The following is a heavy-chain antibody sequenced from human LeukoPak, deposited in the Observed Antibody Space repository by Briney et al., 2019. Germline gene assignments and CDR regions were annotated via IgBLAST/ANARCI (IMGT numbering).Heavy chain of an antibody. Sequence: SETLSLTCTVSGGSISSYYWSWIRQPAGKGLEWIGRIYTSGSTNYNPSLKSRVTMSVDTSKNQFSLKLSPVTAADTAVYYCARLYSSSWYVNFDYWGHGTLVTVSS. V-gene: IGHV4-4*07. D-gene: IGHD6-13*01. J-gene: IGHJ4*01. CDR3: ARLYSSSWYVNFDY. CDR1: GGSISSYY. CDR2: IYTSGST.